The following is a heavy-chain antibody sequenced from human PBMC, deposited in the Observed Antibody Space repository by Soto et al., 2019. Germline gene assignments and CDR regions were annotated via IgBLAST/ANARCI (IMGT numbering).Heavy chain of an antibody. J-gene: IGHJ6*02. CDR2: IIPIFGTA. Sequence: SVEVSCKXSGGTFSSYAISWVRQAPGQGLEWMGGIIPIFGTANYAQKFQGRVTITADESTSTAYMELSSVTAADTAVYYCARSRPGGAYNWNDESVPYYYYGMDVWGQGTTVTVSS. CDR1: GGTFSSYA. V-gene: IGHV1-69*13. D-gene: IGHD1-20*01. CDR3: ARSRPGGAYNWNDESVPYYYYGMDV.